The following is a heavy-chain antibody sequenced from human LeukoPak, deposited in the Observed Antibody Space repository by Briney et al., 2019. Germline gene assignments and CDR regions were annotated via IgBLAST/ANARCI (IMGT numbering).Heavy chain of an antibody. D-gene: IGHD6-19*01. CDR2: IIPIFGTA. J-gene: IGHJ6*03. Sequence: SVKVSCKASGDTFSSYAISWVRQAPGQGLEWMGGIIPIFGTANYAQKFQGRVTITTDESTSTAYMELSSLRSEDTAVYYCAGRGYSGWSYYYYYMDVWGKGTTVTVSS. CDR1: GDTFSSYA. CDR3: AGRGYSGWSYYYYYMDV. V-gene: IGHV1-69*05.